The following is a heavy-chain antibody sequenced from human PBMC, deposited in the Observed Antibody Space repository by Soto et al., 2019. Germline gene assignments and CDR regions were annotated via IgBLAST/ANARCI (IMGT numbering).Heavy chain of an antibody. CDR3: AKATTNGGWFNPFDS. D-gene: IGHD6-19*01. CDR2: LSGSGTST. V-gene: IGHV3-23*01. J-gene: IGHJ4*02. Sequence: EVQLLKSGGGLVQPGGSLRLSCAASGFSFVNYAMNWVRQAPGKGLEWVSGLSGSGTSTYYADSVKGRFTISRDNSRDTLFLQMNSLTADDTAVYYCAKATTNGGWFNPFDSWGQGALVTVSS. CDR1: GFSFVNYA.